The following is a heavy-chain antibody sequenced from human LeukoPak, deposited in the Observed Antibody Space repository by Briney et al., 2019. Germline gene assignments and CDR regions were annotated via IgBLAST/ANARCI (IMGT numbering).Heavy chain of an antibody. Sequence: GGSLRLSCAASGFTLSSYAMIWVRQAPGKGLEWVSGISGSGDTYYAASVKGRFTISRDNSKNTLYLQMNSLRGDDTAVYYCEKPHYGSGSYYTDDYWGQGTLVTVSS. J-gene: IGHJ4*02. D-gene: IGHD3-10*01. CDR2: ISGSGDT. V-gene: IGHV3-23*01. CDR1: GFTLSSYA. CDR3: EKPHYGSGSYYTDDY.